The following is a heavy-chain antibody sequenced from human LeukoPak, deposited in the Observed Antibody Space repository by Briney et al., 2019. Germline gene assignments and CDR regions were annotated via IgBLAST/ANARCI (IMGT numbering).Heavy chain of an antibody. J-gene: IGHJ4*02. Sequence: SETLSLTCGVSGGSITTTNYWSWVRQPPGGGLEWIGEISLAGRTRYNQSLKSRVNISIDESKNHLYLNLASVTAADTAVYYCSRESGPFCPFGHWGQGTLVAVTS. CDR3: SRESGPFCPFGH. V-gene: IGHV4-4*02. CDR2: ISLAGRT. D-gene: IGHD1-26*01. CDR1: GGSITTTNY.